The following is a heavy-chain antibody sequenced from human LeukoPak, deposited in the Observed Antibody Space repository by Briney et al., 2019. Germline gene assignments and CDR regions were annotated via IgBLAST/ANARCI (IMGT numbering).Heavy chain of an antibody. D-gene: IGHD6-19*01. V-gene: IGHV3-33*01. CDR1: GFTFSSYG. J-gene: IGHJ4*02. CDR3: ARDIEWLVLGY. CDR2: IWYDGSNK. Sequence: PGRSLRLSCAASGFTFSSYGMHWVRQAPGKGLEWVAVIWYDGSNKYYADSVKGRFTISRDNSKNTLYLQMNSLRAEDTAVYYCARDIEWLVLGYWGQGTLVTVSS.